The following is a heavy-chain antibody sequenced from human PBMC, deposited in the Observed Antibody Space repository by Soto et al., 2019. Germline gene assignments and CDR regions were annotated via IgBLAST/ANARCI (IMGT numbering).Heavy chain of an antibody. J-gene: IGHJ4*02. Sequence: SETLSLTCTVSGGSISSYYWSWIRQPPGKGLEWIGYIYYSGSTNYNPSLKSRVTISVDTSKNQFSLKLSSVTAADTAVYYCAMGYDFWSGYYESPGHYFDYWGQGTLVTVSS. D-gene: IGHD3-3*01. CDR2: IYYSGST. CDR1: GGSISSYY. CDR3: AMGYDFWSGYYESPGHYFDY. V-gene: IGHV4-59*08.